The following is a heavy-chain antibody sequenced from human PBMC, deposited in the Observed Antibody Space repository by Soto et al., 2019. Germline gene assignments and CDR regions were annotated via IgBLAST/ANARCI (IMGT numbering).Heavy chain of an antibody. Sequence: ASVKVSCKAPGDTFTSYYLNWVRQAPGQGLEWMGVINPHGGSTKYAQKFQDRVTMTRDTFTSTIYMELSSLRSEDTAVYYCARGDNDYWGQGTLVTVSS. V-gene: IGHV1-46*01. CDR1: GDTFTSYY. CDR2: INPHGGST. J-gene: IGHJ4*02. CDR3: ARGDNDY.